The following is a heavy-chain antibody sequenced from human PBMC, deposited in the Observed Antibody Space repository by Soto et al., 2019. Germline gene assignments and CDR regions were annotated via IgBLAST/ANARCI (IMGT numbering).Heavy chain of an antibody. CDR3: VKGEYYYDSSGYYPFDY. CDR2: ISTNGGST. CDR1: GFTFSSYA. V-gene: IGHV3-64D*06. J-gene: IGHJ4*02. Sequence: GGSLRLSCSASGFTFSSYAMHWVRQAPGKGLEYVSTISTNGGSTHYADSVKGRFTISRDNSKNTQYLQMSSLRADDTAVYYCVKGEYYYDSSGYYPFDYWGQGTLVTVSS. D-gene: IGHD3-22*01.